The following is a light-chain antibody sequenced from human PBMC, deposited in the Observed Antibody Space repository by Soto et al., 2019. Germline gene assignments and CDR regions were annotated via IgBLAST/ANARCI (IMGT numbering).Light chain of an antibody. Sequence: DIQMTQPPSSLLASLGDRVTTPCRASHNISISLNWYQQKPGKAPILLVYGASNLQSGVPSGFSCGRAGTDFTRTIRSVQPEDFATYYCQQSYGIFGQGTRLEIK. J-gene: IGKJ5*01. V-gene: IGKV1-39*01. CDR3: QQSYGI. CDR1: HNISIS. CDR2: GAS.